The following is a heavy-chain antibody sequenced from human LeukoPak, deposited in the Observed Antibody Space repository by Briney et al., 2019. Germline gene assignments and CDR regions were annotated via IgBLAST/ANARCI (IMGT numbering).Heavy chain of an antibody. CDR1: GGSINSYY. D-gene: IGHD1-26*01. CDR3: ARREIPNASWFDP. Sequence: PSETLSLTCTISGGSINSYYWSWIRQPPGKGLEWIGEINHSGSTNYNPSLKSRVTISVDTSKNQFSLKLSSVTAADTAVYYCARREIPNASWFDPWGQGTLVTVSS. CDR2: INHSGST. V-gene: IGHV4-34*01. J-gene: IGHJ5*02.